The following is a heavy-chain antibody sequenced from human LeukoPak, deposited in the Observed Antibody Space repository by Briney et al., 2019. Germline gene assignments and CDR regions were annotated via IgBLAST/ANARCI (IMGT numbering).Heavy chain of an antibody. CDR1: GFTFSSYG. CDR2: ISYDGSNK. D-gene: IGHD2-21*01. J-gene: IGHJ4*02. V-gene: IGHV3-30*18. Sequence: GGSLRLSCAASGFTFSSYGMHWVRQAPGKGLEWVAVISYDGSNKYYADSVKGRFTISRDNSKNTLYLQMNSLRAEDTAVYYCANQLKYSILWWAPADYWGQGTLVTVSS. CDR3: ANQLKYSILWWAPADY.